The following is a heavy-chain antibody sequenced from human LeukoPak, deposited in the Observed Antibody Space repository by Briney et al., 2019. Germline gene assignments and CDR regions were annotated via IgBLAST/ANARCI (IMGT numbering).Heavy chain of an antibody. Sequence: ASVKVSCKASGYTFTSCGISWVRQAPGQGLEWMGWISAYNGNTNYAQKLQGRVTMTTDTSTSTAYMELRSLRSDDTAVYYCARQTYYYDSSGYYSLYYFDYWGQGTLVTVSS. D-gene: IGHD3-22*01. J-gene: IGHJ4*02. CDR1: GYTFTSCG. CDR3: ARQTYYYDSSGYYSLYYFDY. V-gene: IGHV1-18*01. CDR2: ISAYNGNT.